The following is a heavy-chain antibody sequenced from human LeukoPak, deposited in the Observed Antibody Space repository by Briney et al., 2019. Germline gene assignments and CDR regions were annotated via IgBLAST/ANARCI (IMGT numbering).Heavy chain of an antibody. V-gene: IGHV4-39*01. CDR1: GGSISSSSYY. CDR2: IYYSGST. D-gene: IGHD2-2*01. Sequence: SETLSLTCTVSGGSISSSSYYWGWIRQPPGKGLEWIGSIYYSGSTYYNPSLKSRVTISVDTSKNQFSLKLSSVTAADTAVYYCARGYRSSTSCFLYAFDIWGQGTMVTVSS. J-gene: IGHJ3*02. CDR3: ARGYRSSTSCFLYAFDI.